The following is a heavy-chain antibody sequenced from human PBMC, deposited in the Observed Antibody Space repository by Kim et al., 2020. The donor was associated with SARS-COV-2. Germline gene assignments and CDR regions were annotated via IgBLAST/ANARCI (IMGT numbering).Heavy chain of an antibody. J-gene: IGHJ4*02. D-gene: IGHD3-3*01. CDR1: GFTFSSYA. V-gene: IGHV3-23*01. Sequence: GGSLRLSCAASGFTFSSYAMSWVRQAPGKGLEWVSAISGSGGSTYSADSATGRFTISRDNSKTTLNLQMNSQRAEDTAVYYCGKGGITIFGEGKFDYWGQGTLVTVSS. CDR2: ISGSGGST. CDR3: GKGGITIFGEGKFDY.